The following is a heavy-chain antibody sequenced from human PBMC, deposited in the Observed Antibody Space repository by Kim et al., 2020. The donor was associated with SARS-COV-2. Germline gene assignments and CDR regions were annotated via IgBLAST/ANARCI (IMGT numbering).Heavy chain of an antibody. D-gene: IGHD3-22*01. J-gene: IGHJ5*01. Sequence: SETLSLTCTVSGGSISSGGYYWSWIRQHPGKGLQWIGYIYYSGCTYYNPSLKSRVTISVDTSKNQFSLKLSSVTAADTAAHYCARNIGIPMIVVVMGWF. CDR1: GGSISSGGYY. CDR3: ARNIGIPMIVVVMGWF. V-gene: IGHV4-31*03. CDR2: IYYSGCT.